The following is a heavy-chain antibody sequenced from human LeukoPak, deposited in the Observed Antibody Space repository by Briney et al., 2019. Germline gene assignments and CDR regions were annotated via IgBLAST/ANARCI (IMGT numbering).Heavy chain of an antibody. J-gene: IGHJ5*02. CDR3: ARLYGSGSP. CDR2: ASSSGSGQ. D-gene: IGHD3-10*01. V-gene: IGHV3-48*03. CDR1: GLTFSSFE. Sequence: PGGSRRLSCAASGLTFSSFEMHWVRQAPGKGLEWISYASSSGSGQLYGDSVKGRFTISGDNAKNSMYLQMNSLRDEDTAVYYCARLYGSGSPWGQGTLVTVSS.